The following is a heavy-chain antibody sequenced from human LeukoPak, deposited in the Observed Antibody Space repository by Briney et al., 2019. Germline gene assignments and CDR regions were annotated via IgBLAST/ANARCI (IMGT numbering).Heavy chain of an antibody. Sequence: GASVKVSCKASGGTFSSYAISWVRQAPGQGLEWMGWINPNSGGTKYAQKFQGRVTVTRETSISTAYMYLSGLRSDDTAVYYCARVISSVELRYFDWLAPNYYYYYMDVWGKGTTVTISS. V-gene: IGHV1-2*02. J-gene: IGHJ6*03. CDR2: INPNSGGT. CDR1: GGTFSSYA. CDR3: ARVISSVELRYFDWLAPNYYYYYMDV. D-gene: IGHD3-9*01.